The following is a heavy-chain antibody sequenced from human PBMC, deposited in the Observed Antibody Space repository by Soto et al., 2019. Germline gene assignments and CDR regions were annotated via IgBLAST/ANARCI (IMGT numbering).Heavy chain of an antibody. CDR3: ARFQGPLYDFWSGYAYYYYGMDV. CDR1: GFTFSSYW. J-gene: IGHJ6*02. V-gene: IGHV3-74*01. CDR2: INSDGSST. Sequence: PGGSLRLSCAASGFTFSSYWMHWVRQAPGKGLVWVSRINSDGSSTSYADSVKGRFTISRDNAKNTLYLQMNSLRAEDTAVYYCARFQGPLYDFWSGYAYYYYGMDVWGRGTTVTVSS. D-gene: IGHD3-3*01.